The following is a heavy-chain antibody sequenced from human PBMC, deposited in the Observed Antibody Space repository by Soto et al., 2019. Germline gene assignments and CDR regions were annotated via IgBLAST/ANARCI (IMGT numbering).Heavy chain of an antibody. Sequence: EVQLLESGGGLVQPGGSLRLACTASGFSFSCYAMVWVRQAPGKGLEWVSVISARGGRLYFADSVKGRFTISRDNSKNVLSMEMNNLRAEDTATYFCAKGAIEYGASVDHWGHGTLVLVSS. CDR1: GFSFSCYA. V-gene: IGHV3-23*01. D-gene: IGHD2-2*01. CDR3: AKGAIEYGASVDH. CDR2: ISARGGRL. J-gene: IGHJ4*01.